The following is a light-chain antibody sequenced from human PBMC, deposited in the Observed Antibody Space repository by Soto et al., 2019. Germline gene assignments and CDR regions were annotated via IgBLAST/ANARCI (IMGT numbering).Light chain of an antibody. Sequence: EIVMTQSPGTLSVSPGERATLSCRASQSVSSNVAWYQQKPGQAPRLLIYGASSRVTGIPDRFSGSGSGTEFTLTISSLQSEDLAVYYCQQYNAWPRTFGQGTKVDIK. J-gene: IGKJ1*01. CDR3: QQYNAWPRT. CDR2: GAS. CDR1: QSVSSN. V-gene: IGKV3D-15*01.